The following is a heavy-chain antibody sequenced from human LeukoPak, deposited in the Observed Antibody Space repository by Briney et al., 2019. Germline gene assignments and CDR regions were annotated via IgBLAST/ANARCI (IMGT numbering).Heavy chain of an antibody. D-gene: IGHD2-15*01. CDR1: GGSVTSGSYY. CDR2: SHYGGTS. Sequence: PSETLSLTCSVSGGSVTSGSYYWSWIRQLPGKGLEWIGYSHYGGTSNHNPSLKSRVTMSVDTSTNKCSLRLTSVTAADTAVYYCAREAARMERRGALDIWGPGTLVTVSS. J-gene: IGHJ3*02. V-gene: IGHV4-61*01. CDR3: AREAARMERRGALDI.